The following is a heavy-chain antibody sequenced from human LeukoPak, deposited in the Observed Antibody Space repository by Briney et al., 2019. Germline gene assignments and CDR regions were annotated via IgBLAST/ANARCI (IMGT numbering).Heavy chain of an antibody. Sequence: PGGSLRLSCAASGFTFSSYAMSWVRQAPGKGLEWVSAISGSGGSTYYVDSVKGRPTISRDNSKNTLYLQVNSLRAEDTAVYYCTRHTGYYSSAVFDYWGQGTLVTVSS. J-gene: IGHJ4*02. CDR3: TRHTGYYSSAVFDY. V-gene: IGHV3-23*01. CDR1: GFTFSSYA. CDR2: ISGSGGST. D-gene: IGHD3-9*01.